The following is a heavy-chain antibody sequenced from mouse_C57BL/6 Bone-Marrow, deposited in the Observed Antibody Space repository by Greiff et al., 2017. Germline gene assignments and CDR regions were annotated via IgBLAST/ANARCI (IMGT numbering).Heavy chain of an antibody. D-gene: IGHD4-1*01. J-gene: IGHJ3*01. CDR2: ISNGGGST. Sequence: EVMLVESGGGLVQPGGSLKLSCAASGFTFSDYYMYWVRQPPEKRLALVAYISNGGGSTYYPDTVKGRFTISRDNAKNTLYLQMGRLKSENTAMYYCARHDWDWFAYWGQGTLVTVSA. CDR1: GFTFSDYY. CDR3: ARHDWDWFAY. V-gene: IGHV5-12*01.